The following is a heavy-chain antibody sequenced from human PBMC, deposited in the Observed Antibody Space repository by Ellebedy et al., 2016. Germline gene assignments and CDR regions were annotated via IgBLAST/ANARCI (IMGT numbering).Heavy chain of an antibody. J-gene: IGHJ6*02. CDR1: GFSFSGYS. V-gene: IGHV3-21*01. Sequence: GESLKISXAASGFSFSGYSMTWVRQAPGKGLEWVASMRDSVYHIYYGDSMKGRFTISRDNAKNLLYLQMNSLRPEDTAVYYCARDSPENRELRSTWRVIYNELYMDVWGQGTTVTVSS. D-gene: IGHD3-3*01. CDR3: ARDSPENRELRSTWRVIYNELYMDV. CDR2: MRDSVYHI.